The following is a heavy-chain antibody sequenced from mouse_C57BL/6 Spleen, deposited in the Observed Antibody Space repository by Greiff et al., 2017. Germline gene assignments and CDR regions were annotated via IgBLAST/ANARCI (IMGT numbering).Heavy chain of an antibody. V-gene: IGHV1-81*01. Sequence: QVQLQQSGAELARPGASVKLSCKASGSTFPSYGISWVQPTTGPGLEWLGEIYPRSGNTYYNEKFKGKATLTADKSSGTSYMELRSLTSEDSAVYFCARSSVEDAMDDWGQGTSVTVSS. CDR1: GSTFPSYG. CDR2: IYPRSGNT. CDR3: ARSSVEDAMDD. J-gene: IGHJ4*01. D-gene: IGHD1-1*01.